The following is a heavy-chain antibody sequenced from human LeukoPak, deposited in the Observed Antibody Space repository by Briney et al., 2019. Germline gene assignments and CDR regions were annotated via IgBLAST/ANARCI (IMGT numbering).Heavy chain of an antibody. V-gene: IGHV3-21*01. Sequence: GFLRLSCAVSGFTFSSYSMNWVRQAPGKGLEWVSSITSRSSYMYYADSVKGRFTISRDNAKNSLYLQMNSLRAEDTAVYYCARDPIAAAASGGDYWGQGTLVTVSS. CDR2: ITSRSSYM. D-gene: IGHD6-13*01. CDR3: ARDPIAAAASGGDY. CDR1: GFTFSSYS. J-gene: IGHJ4*02.